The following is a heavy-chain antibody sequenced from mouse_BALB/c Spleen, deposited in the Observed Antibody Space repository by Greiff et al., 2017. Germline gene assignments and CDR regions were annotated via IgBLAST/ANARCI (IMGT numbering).Heavy chain of an antibody. Sequence: EVKLQESGAELVKPGASVKLSCTASGFNIKDTYMHWVKQRPEQGLEWIGWIDPENGNTIYDPKFQGKASITADTSSNTAYLQLSSLTSEDTAVYYCARSGYAMDYWGQGTSVTVSS. CDR2: IDPENGNT. CDR1: GFNIKDTY. V-gene: IGHV14-3*02. D-gene: IGHD3-1*01. CDR3: ARSGYAMDY. J-gene: IGHJ4*01.